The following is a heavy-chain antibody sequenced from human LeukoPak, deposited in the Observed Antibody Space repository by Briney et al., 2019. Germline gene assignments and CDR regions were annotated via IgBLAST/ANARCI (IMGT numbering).Heavy chain of an antibody. Sequence: PGRSLRLSCAASGFTFDDYAMHWVRQAPGKGLEWVSGISWNSGSIGYADSVKGRFTISRDNAKNSLYLQMNSLRAEDTAVYYCARSITMVRGVDYWGQGTLVTVSS. D-gene: IGHD3-10*01. V-gene: IGHV3-9*01. J-gene: IGHJ4*02. CDR1: GFTFDDYA. CDR2: ISWNSGSI. CDR3: ARSITMVRGVDY.